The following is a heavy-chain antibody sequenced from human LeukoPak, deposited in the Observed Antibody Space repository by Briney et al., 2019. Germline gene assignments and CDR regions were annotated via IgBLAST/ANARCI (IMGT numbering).Heavy chain of an antibody. CDR2: ISSSGSTI. V-gene: IGHV3-48*03. CDR1: GFTFSSYE. Sequence: PGGSLRLSCAASGFTFSSYEMNWVRQAPGKGLEWVSYISSSGSTIYYADSVKGRFTISRDNSKNTLYLQMNSLRAEDTAVYYCAKAGITMISDYWGQGTLVTVSS. J-gene: IGHJ4*02. CDR3: AKAGITMISDY. D-gene: IGHD3-22*01.